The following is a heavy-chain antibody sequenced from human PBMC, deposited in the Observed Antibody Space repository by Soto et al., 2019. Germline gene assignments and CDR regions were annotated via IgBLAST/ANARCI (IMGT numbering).Heavy chain of an antibody. CDR3: ARDGVSYYYDSSGYYPNWFDP. CDR2: ISSSSSTI. Sequence: ERCLRLSCAASRFTFSSYSMNWDRQAPGKGLERVSYISSSSSTIYYADSVKGRFTISRDNAKHSLYLQMNSLRDEDTAVYYCARDGVSYYYDSSGYYPNWFDPWGQGTLVTVSS. V-gene: IGHV3-48*02. D-gene: IGHD3-22*01. CDR1: RFTFSSYS. J-gene: IGHJ5*02.